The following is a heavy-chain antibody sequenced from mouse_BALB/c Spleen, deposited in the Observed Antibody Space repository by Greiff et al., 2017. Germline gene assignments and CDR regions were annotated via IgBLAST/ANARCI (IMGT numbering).Heavy chain of an antibody. CDR3: ARRDGNPYFDY. CDR2: ILPGSGST. J-gene: IGHJ2*01. V-gene: IGHV1-9*01. D-gene: IGHD2-1*01. Sequence: QVQLQQSGAELMKPGASVRISCKATGYTFSSYWIEWVKQRPGHGLEWIGEILPGSGSTNYNEKFKGKATFTADTSSNTAYMQLSSLTSEDSAVYYCARRDGNPYFDYWGQGTTLTVSS. CDR1: GYTFSSYW.